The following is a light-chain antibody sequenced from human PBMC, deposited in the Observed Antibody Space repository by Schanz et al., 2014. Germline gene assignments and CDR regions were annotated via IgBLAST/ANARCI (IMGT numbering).Light chain of an antibody. CDR1: QSVSSSY. CDR2: GAS. Sequence: EILLTQSPATLSLSPGERATLSCRASQSVSSSYLAWYQQKPGQAPRLLIYGASSRATGIPARFSGSGSGTEFTLTISSLQSEDFAVYYCQQYNNWPLTFGGXTKVEIK. V-gene: IGKV3-15*01. CDR3: QQYNNWPLT. J-gene: IGKJ4*01.